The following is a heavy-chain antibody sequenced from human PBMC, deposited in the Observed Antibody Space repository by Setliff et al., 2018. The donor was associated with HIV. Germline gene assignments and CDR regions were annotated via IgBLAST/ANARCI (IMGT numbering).Heavy chain of an antibody. CDR2: INPSDGST. J-gene: IGHJ4*02. CDR1: GYTFTSYY. CDR3: ARGYSGYDSYYFDY. V-gene: IGHV1-46*04. Sequence: ASVKVSCKASGYTFTSYYMHWVRQAPGQGLEWMGIINPSDGSTTYAQKLQGRVTMTRDTSTSTVYMELRSLRSEDTAVYYCARGYSGYDSYYFDYWGQGTLVTVSS. D-gene: IGHD5-12*01.